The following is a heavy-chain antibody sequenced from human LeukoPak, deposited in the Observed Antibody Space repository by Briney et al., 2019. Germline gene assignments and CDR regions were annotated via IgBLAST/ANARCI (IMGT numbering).Heavy chain of an antibody. Sequence: PGRSLRLSCAASGFIFSSYGMHWVRQSPGKGLEWVAVISYDGSNKYYADSVKGRFTISRDNSQNTLYLQMNSLRAEDTAVYYCAKDFDYSGYDLGYWGQGTLVTVSS. CDR1: GFIFSSYG. CDR2: ISYDGSNK. J-gene: IGHJ4*02. CDR3: AKDFDYSGYDLGY. D-gene: IGHD5-12*01. V-gene: IGHV3-30*18.